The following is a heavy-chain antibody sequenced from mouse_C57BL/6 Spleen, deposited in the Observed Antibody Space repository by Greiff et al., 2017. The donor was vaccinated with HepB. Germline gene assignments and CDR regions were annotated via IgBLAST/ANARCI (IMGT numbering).Heavy chain of an antibody. D-gene: IGHD2-4*01. CDR2: IDPSDSYT. Sequence: QVQLQQPGAELVMPGASVKLSCKASGYTFTSYWMHWVKQRPGQGLEWIGEIDPSDSYTNYNQKFKGKSTLTVDKSSSTAYMQLSSLTSEDSADYYCARRGGYDYDWYFDVWGTGTTVTVSS. V-gene: IGHV1-69*01. J-gene: IGHJ1*03. CDR3: ARRGGYDYDWYFDV. CDR1: GYTFTSYW.